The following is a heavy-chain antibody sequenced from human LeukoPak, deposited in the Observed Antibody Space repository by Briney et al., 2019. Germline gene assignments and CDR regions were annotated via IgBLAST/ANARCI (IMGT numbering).Heavy chain of an antibody. CDR2: IKDDGSHT. CDR3: ARGSGIITGIDE. D-gene: IGHD6-25*01. J-gene: IGHJ4*02. V-gene: IGHV3-74*01. CDR1: GFTFSSHW. Sequence: PGGSLRLPCAASGFTFSSHWMHWVRQAPGKRLVWVSRIKDDGSHTNYADSVKGRFTISRDNAKNTLSLQMNSLRAEDTAVYYCARGSGIITGIDEWGQGTLVTVSS.